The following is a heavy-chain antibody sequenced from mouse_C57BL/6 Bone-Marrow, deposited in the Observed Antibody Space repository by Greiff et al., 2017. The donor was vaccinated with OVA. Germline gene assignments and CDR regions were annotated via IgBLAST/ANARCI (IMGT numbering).Heavy chain of an antibody. D-gene: IGHD2-4*01. Sequence: EVQLVESGGGLVQPGGSLKLSCAASGFTFSDYYMYWVRQTPEKRLEWVAYISNGGGSTYYPDTVKGRFTISRDNAKNTLYLQMSRLKSEDTAMYYCAKDDYDVGYYAMDYWGQGTSVTVSS. J-gene: IGHJ4*01. CDR1: GFTFSDYY. V-gene: IGHV5-12*01. CDR2: ISNGGGST. CDR3: AKDDYDVGYYAMDY.